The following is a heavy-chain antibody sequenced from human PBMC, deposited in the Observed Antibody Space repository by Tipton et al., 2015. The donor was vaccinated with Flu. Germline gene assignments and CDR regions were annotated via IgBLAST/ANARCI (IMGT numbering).Heavy chain of an antibody. CDR2: IYHTGST. CDR1: GYSISSGYY. CDR3: ARVVANVPDP. V-gene: IGHV4-38-2*02. D-gene: IGHD3-10*01. Sequence: TLFLTCTVSGYSISSGYYWGWIRQPPGKGLEWIGSIYHTGSTFYNPSLMSRVTVSVDTSRNQFSLKLTSVTATDTAVYYWARVVANVPDPWGQGTLVTVSS. J-gene: IGHJ5*02.